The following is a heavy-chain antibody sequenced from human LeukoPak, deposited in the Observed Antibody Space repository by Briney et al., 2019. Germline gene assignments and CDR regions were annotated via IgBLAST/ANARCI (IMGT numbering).Heavy chain of an antibody. CDR3: ARIGYSSSSFDY. Sequence: GRSLRLSCAASGFTFSSYAMHWVRQAPGKGLEWVANVKQDGSVKYYIDSLKGRFTISRDNAKNSVYLQMNSLRPEDTAVYYCARIGYSSSSFDYWGQGTLVTVSS. CDR1: GFTFSSYA. CDR2: VKQDGSVK. J-gene: IGHJ4*02. D-gene: IGHD6-13*01. V-gene: IGHV3-7*01.